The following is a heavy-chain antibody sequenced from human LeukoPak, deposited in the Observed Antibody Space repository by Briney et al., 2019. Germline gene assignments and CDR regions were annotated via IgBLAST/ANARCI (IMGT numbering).Heavy chain of an antibody. D-gene: IGHD3-22*01. CDR1: GGTFSSYA. J-gene: IGHJ4*02. CDR2: IIPIFGTA. CDR3: ARGSYYDSSPQGY. Sequence: ASVRVSCKASGGTFSSYAISWARQAPGQGLEWMGGIIPIFGTANYAQKFQGRVTITADESTSTAYMELSSLRSEDTAVYYCARGSYYDSSPQGYWGQGTLVTVSS. V-gene: IGHV1-69*13.